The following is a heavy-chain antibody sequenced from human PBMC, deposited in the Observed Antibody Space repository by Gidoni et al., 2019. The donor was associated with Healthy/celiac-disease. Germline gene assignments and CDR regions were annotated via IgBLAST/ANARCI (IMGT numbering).Heavy chain of an antibody. D-gene: IGHD6-19*01. Sequence: EVQLVESGGGLVKPGGSLRLSCAASGFTFSSYSMHWVRQAPGKGLEWVSSISSSSSYIYYADSVKGRFTISRDNAKNSLYLQMNSLRAEDTAVYYCAREKGAYSSGWSPNDAFDIWGQGTMVTVSS. CDR3: AREKGAYSSGWSPNDAFDI. CDR2: ISSSSSYI. V-gene: IGHV3-21*01. CDR1: GFTFSSYS. J-gene: IGHJ3*02.